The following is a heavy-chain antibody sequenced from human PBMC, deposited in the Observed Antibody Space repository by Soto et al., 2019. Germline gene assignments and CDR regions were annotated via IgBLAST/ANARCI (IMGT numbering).Heavy chain of an antibody. V-gene: IGHV3-30-3*01. D-gene: IGHD3-22*01. J-gene: IGHJ4*02. CDR1: GFTVSSYG. Sequence: QGQLVESGGGVVQPGRSLRLSCAASGFTVSSYGLHWVRQAPGKGLEWLAFISYDGSDKFYADSVKGRFTISRDSSKNTLYLQMNSLSADDTAVYYCARVLGGYPNFDFWVQGTLVTVSS. CDR3: ARVLGGYPNFDF. CDR2: ISYDGSDK.